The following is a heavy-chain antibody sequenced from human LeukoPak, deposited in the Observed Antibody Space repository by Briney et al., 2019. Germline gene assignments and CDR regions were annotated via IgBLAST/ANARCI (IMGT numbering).Heavy chain of an antibody. CDR2: IWYDGSNK. CDR3: ARDKRASTVTTGGGYYYYGMDV. Sequence: GGSLRLSCAASGFTFSSYGMHWVRQAPGKGLEWVAVIWYDGSNKYYADSVKGRFTISRDNSKNTLYLQMNSLRAEDTAVYYCARDKRASTVTTGGGYYYYGMDVWGQGTTVTVSS. D-gene: IGHD4-11*01. CDR1: GFTFSSYG. V-gene: IGHV3-33*01. J-gene: IGHJ6*02.